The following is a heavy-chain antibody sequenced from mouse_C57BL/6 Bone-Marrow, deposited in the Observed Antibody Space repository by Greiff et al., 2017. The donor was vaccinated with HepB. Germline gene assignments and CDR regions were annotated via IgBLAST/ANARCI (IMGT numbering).Heavy chain of an antibody. CDR3: ARSGGLLLDY. J-gene: IGHJ2*01. Sequence: QVQLQQPGAELVRPGTSVKLSCKASGYTFTSYWMHWVKQRPGQGLEWIGEIDPSDSYTNYNQKFKGKSTLTVDKSSSTAYMQLSSLTSEDSAVYYCARSGGLLLDYWGQGTTLTVSS. V-gene: IGHV1-59*01. D-gene: IGHD2-3*01. CDR2: IDPSDSYT. CDR1: GYTFTSYW.